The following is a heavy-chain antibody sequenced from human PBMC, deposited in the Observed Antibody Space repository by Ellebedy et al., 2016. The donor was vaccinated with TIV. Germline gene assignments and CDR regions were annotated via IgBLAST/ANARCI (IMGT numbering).Heavy chain of an antibody. CDR2: INQDGSEK. J-gene: IGHJ5*02. V-gene: IGHV3-7*03. D-gene: IGHD6-13*01. Sequence: GESLKISCAASGFTLSSYWMSWVRQAPGKGLEWVANINQDGSEKYYVDSVKGRFSISRDNAKNSLYLQMNSLRAEDTAVYYCARAVGGSSSPWGQGTLVTVSS. CDR3: ARAVGGSSSP. CDR1: GFTLSSYW.